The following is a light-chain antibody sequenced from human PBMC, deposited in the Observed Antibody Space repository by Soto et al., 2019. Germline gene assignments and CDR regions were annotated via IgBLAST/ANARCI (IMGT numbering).Light chain of an antibody. CDR2: EVS. J-gene: IGLJ2*01. Sequence: QSALTQPPSASGSPGQSVAISCTGTSSDIGGYNFVSWYQQHPGKAPKVLIYEVSKRASGVPDRFSGSKSGNTASLTVTGPKAEDEADNYCTSYARSNNVLFGGGPRLTVL. CDR1: SSDIGGYNF. V-gene: IGLV2-8*01. CDR3: TSYARSNNVL.